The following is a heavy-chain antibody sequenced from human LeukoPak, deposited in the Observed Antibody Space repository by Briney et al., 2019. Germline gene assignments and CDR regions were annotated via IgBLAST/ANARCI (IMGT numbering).Heavy chain of an antibody. CDR1: GYTFTSYD. CDR3: ARRGGDYHFDY. V-gene: IGHV1-8*03. J-gene: IGHJ4*02. CDR2: MNPNSGNT. Sequence: ASVKVSCKASGYTFTSYDINWVRQATGQGLEWMGWMNPNSGNTGYAQKFQGRVTITTDESTSTAYMELSSLRSEDTAVYYCARRGGDYHFDYWGQGTLVTVSS. D-gene: IGHD4-17*01.